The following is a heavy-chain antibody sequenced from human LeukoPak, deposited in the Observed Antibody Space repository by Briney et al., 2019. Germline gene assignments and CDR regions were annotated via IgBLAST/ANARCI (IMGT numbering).Heavy chain of an antibody. D-gene: IGHD4-17*01. CDR2: IYHSGST. CDR3: ARLYYNGDPSIASHYFDY. J-gene: IGHJ4*02. Sequence: SETLSLTCAVYGGSFSGYYWGWIRQPPGKGLEWIGSIYHSGSTYYNPSLKSRVTISVDTSKNQFSLKLRSVTAADTAVFYCARLYYNGDPSIASHYFDYWGQGTLVTVSS. CDR1: GGSFSGYY. V-gene: IGHV4-34*01.